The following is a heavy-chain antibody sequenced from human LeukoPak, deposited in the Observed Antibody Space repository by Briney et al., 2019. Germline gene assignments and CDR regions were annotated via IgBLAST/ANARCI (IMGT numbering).Heavy chain of an antibody. CDR3: ARDRADYGDSYYFDY. CDR2: IYYSGST. J-gene: IGHJ4*02. D-gene: IGHD4-17*01. CDR1: GGSISSNNW. V-gene: IGHV4-31*11. Sequence: SETLSLTCAVSGGSISSNNWWGWIRQHPGKGLEWIGYIYYSGSTYYNPSLKSRVTISVDTSKNQFSLKLSSVTAADTAVYYCARDRADYGDSYYFDYWGQGTLVTVSS.